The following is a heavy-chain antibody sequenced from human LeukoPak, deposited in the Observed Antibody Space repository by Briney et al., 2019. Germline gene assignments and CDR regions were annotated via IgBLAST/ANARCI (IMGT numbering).Heavy chain of an antibody. Sequence: GSLRLSCAASGFTFSSYSMNWVRQAPGKGLEWVSYISSSSTIYYADSVKGRFTISRDNAKNSLYLQMNSLRDEDTAVYYCARGGLLLVLGPSYWGQGTLVTVSS. J-gene: IGHJ4*02. D-gene: IGHD3-22*01. CDR1: GFTFSSYS. V-gene: IGHV3-48*02. CDR2: ISSSSTI. CDR3: ARGGLLLVLGPSY.